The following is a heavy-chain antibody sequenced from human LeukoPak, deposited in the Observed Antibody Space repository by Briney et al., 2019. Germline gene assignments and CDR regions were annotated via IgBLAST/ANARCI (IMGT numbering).Heavy chain of an antibody. D-gene: IGHD3-16*01. CDR3: ARNGVGAHDY. V-gene: IGHV3-21*01. Sequence: GVLRLSCAASGFTFSSYSMNWVRQAPGKGLEWVSSISSSSSYIYYADSVKGRFTISRDNAKNSLYLQMNSLRAEDTAVYYCARNGVGAHDYWGQGTLVTVSS. CDR1: GFTFSSYS. CDR2: ISSSSSYI. J-gene: IGHJ4*02.